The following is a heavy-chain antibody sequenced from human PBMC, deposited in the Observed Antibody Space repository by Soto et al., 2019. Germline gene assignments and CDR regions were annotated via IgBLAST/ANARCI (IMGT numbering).Heavy chain of an antibody. D-gene: IGHD3-10*01. CDR2: IYYSGST. Sequence: SETLSLTCTVSGGSISSYYWSWIRQPPGKGLEWIGYIYYSGSTNYNPSLKSRVTISVDTSKNQFSLKLSSVTAADTAVYYCARAEVGYGSGSYYNRPTVDWFDPRGQGTLXTVSS. CDR3: ARAEVGYGSGSYYNRPTVDWFDP. V-gene: IGHV4-59*01. J-gene: IGHJ5*02. CDR1: GGSISSYY.